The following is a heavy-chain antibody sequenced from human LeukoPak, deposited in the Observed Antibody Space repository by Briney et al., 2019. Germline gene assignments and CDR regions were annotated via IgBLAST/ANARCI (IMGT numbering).Heavy chain of an antibody. CDR1: GFTVSSNY. CDR3: ALSLVEGSGWLFDY. CDR2: IYSGGST. Sequence: PGGSLRLSCAASGFTVSSNYMSWVRQAPGKGLEWVSVIYSGGSTYYADSVKGRFTISRDNSKNTLYLQMNSLRAEDTAVYYCALSLVEGSGWLFDYWGQGTLVTVSS. D-gene: IGHD6-19*01. J-gene: IGHJ4*02. V-gene: IGHV3-53*01.